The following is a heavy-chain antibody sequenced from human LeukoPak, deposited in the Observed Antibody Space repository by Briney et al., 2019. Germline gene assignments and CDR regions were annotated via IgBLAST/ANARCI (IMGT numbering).Heavy chain of an antibody. J-gene: IGHJ3*02. Sequence: SETLSLTCTVSGDSISSYYWSWIRQPPGKGLEWIGYIYYSGSTNYNPSLKSRVTISVDTSKNQFSLKLSSVIAADTAVYYCARVATVTSAFDIWGQGTMVTVSS. CDR1: GDSISSYY. CDR3: ARVATVTSAFDI. CDR2: IYYSGST. V-gene: IGHV4-59*01. D-gene: IGHD4-17*01.